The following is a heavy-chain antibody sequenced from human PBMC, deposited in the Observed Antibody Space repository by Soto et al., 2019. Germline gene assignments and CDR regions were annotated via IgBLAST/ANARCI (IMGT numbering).Heavy chain of an antibody. CDR2: VSGSGGST. J-gene: IGHJ6*02. Sequence: AGSLSLSCAASGFTFSSYAMSWVRQAPGKGLELVSAVSGSGGSTYYADYVKGRFTNSRDNSKNRLYLQMGNMRAEDTAVYYCAKDAPSWFFGVVVPYYYGMDVWGQGTTVTVSS. CDR3: AKDAPSWFFGVVVPYYYGMDV. CDR1: GFTFSSYA. D-gene: IGHD3-3*01. V-gene: IGHV3-23*01.